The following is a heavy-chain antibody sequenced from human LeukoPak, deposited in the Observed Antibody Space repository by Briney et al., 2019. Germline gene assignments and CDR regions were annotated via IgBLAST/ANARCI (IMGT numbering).Heavy chain of an antibody. CDR1: GYTFTSYY. CDR2: INPSGGST. D-gene: IGHD3-22*01. V-gene: IGHV1-46*01. J-gene: IGHJ4*02. CDR3: GGGGPIFYYDGGVYIFFDW. Sequence: GASVKVSCKASGYTFTSYYMHWVRQAPGQGLEWMGIINPSGGSTSYAQKFQGRVTMTRDTSTSTVYMELSSLRSEDTAVYYWGGGGPIFYYDGGVYIFFDWGGQEPVATVS.